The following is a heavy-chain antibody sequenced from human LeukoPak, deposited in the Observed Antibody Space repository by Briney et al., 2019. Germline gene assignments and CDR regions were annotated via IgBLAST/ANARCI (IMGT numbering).Heavy chain of an antibody. J-gene: IGHJ4*02. V-gene: IGHV4-39*02. Sequence: SETLSLTCTVSGGSISSSSYYWGWIRQPPGKGLEWIGSIYYSGSTYYNPSLKSRVTISVDTSKNQFSLKLSSVTAADTAVYYCAREGAKCGGDCYSFDYWGQGTLVTVSS. CDR3: AREGAKCGGDCYSFDY. D-gene: IGHD2-21*02. CDR2: IYYSGST. CDR1: GGSISSSSYY.